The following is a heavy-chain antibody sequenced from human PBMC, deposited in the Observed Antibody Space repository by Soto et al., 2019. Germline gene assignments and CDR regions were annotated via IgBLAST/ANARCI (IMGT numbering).Heavy chain of an antibody. CDR2: MNPNSGNT. CDR1: GYTFTSYD. CDR3: AREISYGLDV. J-gene: IGHJ6*02. V-gene: IGHV1-8*01. Sequence: QVQLVQSGAEVKKPGASVKVSCKAAGYTFTSYDINWVRQATGQGLEWMGWMNPNSGNTGYAQKFQRRVTITRNTSITTAYMELSSVRSEDTAVYYCAREISYGLDVWGQGTTVTVSS.